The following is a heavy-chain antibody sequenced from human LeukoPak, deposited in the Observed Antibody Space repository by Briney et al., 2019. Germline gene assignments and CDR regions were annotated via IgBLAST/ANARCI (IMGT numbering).Heavy chain of an antibody. V-gene: IGHV3-30*02. CDR3: AKDYGDGSDAFDI. Sequence: HPGGSLRLSCASSGFTINNYGMTWVRQAPGKGLEWVAFIRYDGSNKYYVDSVKGRFTISRDNSKNTLYLQMNSLRAEDTAVYYCAKDYGDGSDAFDIWGQGTMVTVSS. CDR2: IRYDGSNK. CDR1: GFTINNYG. D-gene: IGHD2-15*01. J-gene: IGHJ3*02.